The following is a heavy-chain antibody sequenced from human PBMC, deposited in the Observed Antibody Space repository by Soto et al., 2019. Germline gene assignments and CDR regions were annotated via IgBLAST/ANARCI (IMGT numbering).Heavy chain of an antibody. CDR3: ARDEYYDRNNGCYH. CDR2: VYSTGST. CDR1: GGAITAYY. V-gene: IGHV4-4*07. J-gene: IGHJ5*02. Sequence: SETLSLTCTVSGGAITAYYWSWIRQPVGEGLQWIGRVYSTGSTNYNPSLRSRVTMSVDTSQNQFFLRLSSVTAADTAVYHCARDEYYDRNNGCYHWGWG. D-gene: IGHD3-16*01.